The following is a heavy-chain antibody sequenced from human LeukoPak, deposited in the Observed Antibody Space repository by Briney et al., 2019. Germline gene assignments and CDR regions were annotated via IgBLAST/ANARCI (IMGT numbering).Heavy chain of an antibody. D-gene: IGHD3-22*01. V-gene: IGHV3-23*01. Sequence: GSLRLSCAASGFTFSIYAMSWVRQAPGKGLQWVSSITSRGESTWYVDSVKGRFTITRDNSEITLYLQMHSLRAEDTAVYYCARDRPNYYGSDGHYYRRDGDYWGRGTLVSVSS. CDR1: GFTFSIYA. CDR2: ITSRGEST. CDR3: ARDRPNYYGSDGHYYRRDGDY. J-gene: IGHJ4*02.